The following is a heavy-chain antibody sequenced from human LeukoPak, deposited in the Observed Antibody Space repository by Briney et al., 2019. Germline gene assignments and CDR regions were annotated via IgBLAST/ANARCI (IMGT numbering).Heavy chain of an antibody. CDR3: ASSNYYDFWSGYANAFDI. D-gene: IGHD3-3*01. Sequence: GGSLRLSCAASGFTFSSYWMSWVRQAPGKGLEWVASIKQDGSEKYYVDSVKGRFTISRDNAKNSLYLQMNSLRAEDTAVYYCASSNYYDFWSGYANAFDIWGQGTMVTVSS. CDR1: GFTFSSYW. V-gene: IGHV3-7*01. J-gene: IGHJ3*02. CDR2: IKQDGSEK.